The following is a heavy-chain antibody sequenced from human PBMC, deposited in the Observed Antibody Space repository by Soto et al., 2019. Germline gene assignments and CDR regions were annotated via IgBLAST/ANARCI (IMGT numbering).Heavy chain of an antibody. CDR2: IIPIFGTA. CDR1: GGTFSSYA. J-gene: IGHJ4*02. CDR3: ARTDYYGSGSPLDFDY. Sequence: SVKVSCKASGGTFSSYAISWVRQAPGQGLEWMGGIIPIFGTANYAQKFRGRVTITADESTSTAYMELSSLRSEDTAVYYCARTDYYGSGSPLDFDYWGQGTLVTVSS. D-gene: IGHD3-10*01. V-gene: IGHV1-69*13.